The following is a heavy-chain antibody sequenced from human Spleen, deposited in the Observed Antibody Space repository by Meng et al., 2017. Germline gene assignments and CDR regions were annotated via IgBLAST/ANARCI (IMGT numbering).Heavy chain of an antibody. V-gene: IGHV1-2*06. Sequence: QVRMVESVAEVKKPGASVKVSCKASGYTFPDYWLHWVRRAPGQGLEWMGRINPKSGDTHYAQRFQGRVTMTGDTSISTAYMELSGLRSDDTAMYYCARDEDISAAGKLFGDYWGQGTLVTVSS. D-gene: IGHD6-13*01. CDR3: ARDEDISAAGKLFGDY. J-gene: IGHJ4*02. CDR2: INPKSGDT. CDR1: GYTFPDYW.